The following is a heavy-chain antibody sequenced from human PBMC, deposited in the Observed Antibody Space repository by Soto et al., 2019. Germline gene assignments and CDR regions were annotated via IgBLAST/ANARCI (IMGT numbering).Heavy chain of an antibody. Sequence: QVQLVQSGAEVKKPGASVKVSCKASGYTFTSYGISWVRQAPGQGLEWMGWISAYNGNTNYAQKLQGRVTMTTDPSTLTAYMALRSLRSADTAVYYCARTLGYSYGFDYWGQGTLVTVAS. V-gene: IGHV1-18*01. CDR3: ARTLGYSYGFDY. CDR2: ISAYNGNT. D-gene: IGHD5-18*01. CDR1: GYTFTSYG. J-gene: IGHJ4*02.